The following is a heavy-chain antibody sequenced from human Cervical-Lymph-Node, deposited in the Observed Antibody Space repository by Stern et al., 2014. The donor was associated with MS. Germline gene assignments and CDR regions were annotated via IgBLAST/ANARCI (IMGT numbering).Heavy chain of an antibody. V-gene: IGHV3-33*01. Sequence: QVESGGGVVQPGTSLRLSCAASGFTFNNYGMHWVRQAPGKGLEWVALAWYDGSTAYYTNSVKGRFTISRDNSKNTLSLQMNSLTAEDTAVYYCARGHIPYAYNYLFDYWGQGTLVTVSS. D-gene: IGHD5-24*01. J-gene: IGHJ4*02. CDR1: GFTFNNYG. CDR2: AWYDGSTA. CDR3: ARGHIPYAYNYLFDY.